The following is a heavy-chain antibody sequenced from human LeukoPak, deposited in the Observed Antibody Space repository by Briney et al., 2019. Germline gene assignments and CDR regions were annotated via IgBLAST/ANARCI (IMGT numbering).Heavy chain of an antibody. CDR2: IYSGGST. Sequence: GGSLRLSCAASGFTVSSNYMSWVRQAPGKRLEWVSVIYSGGSTYYADSVKGRFTISRDNSKNTLYLQMNSLRAEDTAVYYCARGHDSSGYYYDWFDPWGQGTLVTVSS. D-gene: IGHD3-22*01. J-gene: IGHJ5*02. V-gene: IGHV3-53*01. CDR3: ARGHDSSGYYYDWFDP. CDR1: GFTVSSNY.